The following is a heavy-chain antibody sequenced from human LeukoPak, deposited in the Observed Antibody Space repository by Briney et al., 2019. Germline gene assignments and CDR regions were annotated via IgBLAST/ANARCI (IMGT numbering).Heavy chain of an antibody. CDR1: GGSISSSNYY. D-gene: IGHD1-14*01. CDR3: ARHSRNLGNDY. CDR2: VYYTGST. V-gene: IGHV4-39*01. J-gene: IGHJ4*02. Sequence: PPETLSLTCTVSGGSISSSNYYWGWIRQPPGKGLEWIGTVYYTGSTYYNPSLKSRVTISMDTSKNQFSLKLSSVTAADTAVYYCARHSRNLGNDYWGQGTLVTVSS.